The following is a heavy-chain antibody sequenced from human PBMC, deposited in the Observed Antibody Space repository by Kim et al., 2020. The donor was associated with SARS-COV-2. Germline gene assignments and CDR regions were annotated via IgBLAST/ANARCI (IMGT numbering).Heavy chain of an antibody. CDR1: GDSVSSNSAA. J-gene: IGHJ6*02. D-gene: IGHD3-16*01. V-gene: IGHV6-1*01. CDR2: TYYRSKWYN. CDR3: ARDRTWGGAQLGYYYYYGMDV. Sequence: SQTLSLTCAISGDSVSSNSAAWNWIRQSPSRGLEWLGRTYYRSKWYNDYAVSVKSRITINPDTSKNQFSLQLNSVTPEDTAVYYCARDRTWGGAQLGYYYYYGMDVWGQGTTVTVSS.